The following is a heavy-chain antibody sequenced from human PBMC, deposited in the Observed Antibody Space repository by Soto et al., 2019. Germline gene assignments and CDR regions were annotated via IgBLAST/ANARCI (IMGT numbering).Heavy chain of an antibody. Sequence: SETLSLTCAVSGGSISSGGYSWSWIRQPPGKGLEWIGYIYHSGSTYYNPSLKSRVTISVDRSKNQFSLKLSSVTAADTAVYYCVRDIGRPREWFGELLEFSRGDWFEPWGQGTLVTVSS. CDR1: GGSISSGGYS. J-gene: IGHJ5*02. V-gene: IGHV4-30-2*01. CDR3: VRDIGRPREWFGELLEFSRGDWFEP. CDR2: IYHSGST. D-gene: IGHD3-10*01.